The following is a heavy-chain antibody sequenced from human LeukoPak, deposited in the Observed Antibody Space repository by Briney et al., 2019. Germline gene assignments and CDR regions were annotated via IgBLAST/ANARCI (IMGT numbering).Heavy chain of an antibody. CDR3: ARDSSNWSSFGS. CDR1: GYTFTAYP. V-gene: IGHV1-2*06. Sequence: ASVKVSCKASGYTFTAYPIHWVRQAPGQGLEWMGRINPNSDVTNYAQKFQGRVIMTRDTSISTAYMRLSSLKSDDTAVYYCARDSSNWSSFGSWGQGSLVIVSS. J-gene: IGHJ4*02. D-gene: IGHD2-2*01. CDR2: INPNSDVT.